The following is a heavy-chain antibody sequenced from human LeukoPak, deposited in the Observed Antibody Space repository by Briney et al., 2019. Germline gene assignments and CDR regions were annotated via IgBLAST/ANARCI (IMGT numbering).Heavy chain of an antibody. CDR3: ARQRADYYYYYVDV. V-gene: IGHV4-39*01. Sequence: PSETLSLTCTVSGGSINSASYYWGWLRQPPGKGLEWIGSIYYSETTYDNPSLKSRVTISIETSKNQFSLKLSSVTASDTAVYYCARQRADYYYYYVDVWGKGTTVAVS. CDR2: IYYSETT. J-gene: IGHJ6*03. CDR1: GGSINSASYY.